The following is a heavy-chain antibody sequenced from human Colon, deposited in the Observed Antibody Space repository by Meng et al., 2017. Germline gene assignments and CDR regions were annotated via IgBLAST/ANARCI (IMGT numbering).Heavy chain of an antibody. CDR2: FYFSGNT. Sequence: QVQLQGSDPGLVKPSQTLSLTCTVSGDSISSGNHYWSWSRQHPGKGLEWIGYFYFSGNTYYNPSLKSRVTISVDTSKNQFSLNLRSVTAADTAVYYCARYYYDSSGVTYFDPWGQGTLVTVFS. CDR3: ARYYYDSSGVTYFDP. CDR1: GDSISSGNHY. V-gene: IGHV4-31*03. D-gene: IGHD3-22*01. J-gene: IGHJ5*02.